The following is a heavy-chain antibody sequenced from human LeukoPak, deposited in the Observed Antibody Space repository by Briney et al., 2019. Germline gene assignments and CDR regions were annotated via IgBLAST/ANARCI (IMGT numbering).Heavy chain of an antibody. Sequence: VASVKVSCKASGYTFTDYYMHWVRQAPGQGLEWMGRINPNSGAADYAQEFQGRVTMTRDTSINTVYMELRRLRSDDTAVYYCARASYSNYATHFDYWGQGTLVTVSS. CDR2: INPNSGAA. CDR3: ARASYSNYATHFDY. J-gene: IGHJ4*02. V-gene: IGHV1-2*06. CDR1: GYTFTDYY. D-gene: IGHD4-11*01.